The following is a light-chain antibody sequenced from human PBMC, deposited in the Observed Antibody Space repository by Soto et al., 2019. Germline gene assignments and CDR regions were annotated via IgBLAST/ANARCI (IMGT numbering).Light chain of an antibody. V-gene: IGKV1-5*01. J-gene: IGKJ1*01. Sequence: IHMTQSPSTLSASVGDRVTITCRASQSISYWLAWYQQKPGNAPKLLIYAASSLESGVPSRFSGSGSGTEFTLTISSLQPDDSASYYCQQYNSYSKTFGQGTKVDIK. CDR2: AAS. CDR3: QQYNSYSKT. CDR1: QSISYW.